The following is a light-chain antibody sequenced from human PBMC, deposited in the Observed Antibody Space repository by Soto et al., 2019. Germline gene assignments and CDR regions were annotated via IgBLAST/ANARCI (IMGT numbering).Light chain of an antibody. Sequence: QSALTQPASVSGSPVQSITISCTGTSSDVGGYNYVSWYQQHPGKAPKLMIYEVSDRPSGVSNRFSGSNSGNTACRTISVQQAEDEADYWSSSYTRSSPHVVFGGGTQVPV. CDR3: SSYTRSSPHVV. CDR1: SSDVGGYNY. V-gene: IGLV2-14*01. CDR2: EVS. J-gene: IGLJ2*01.